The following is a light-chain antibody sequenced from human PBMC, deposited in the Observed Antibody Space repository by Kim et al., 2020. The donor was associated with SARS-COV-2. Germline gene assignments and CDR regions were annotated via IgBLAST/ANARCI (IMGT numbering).Light chain of an antibody. CDR2: WAS. CDR3: QQYFSSPYT. Sequence: DIVMTQSPDSLAVSLGERATINCKSSQSVLYSSDNKNFLAWYQQKPGQPPKVLIYWASTCESGVPDRFSGSGSATDFTLTISSLQAEDVAVYFCQQYFSSPYTFGQGTKLEI. J-gene: IGKJ2*01. V-gene: IGKV4-1*01. CDR1: QSVLYSSDNKNF.